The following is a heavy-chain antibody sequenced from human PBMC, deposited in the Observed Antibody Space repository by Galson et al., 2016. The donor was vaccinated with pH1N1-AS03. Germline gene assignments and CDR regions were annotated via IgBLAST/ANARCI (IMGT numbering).Heavy chain of an antibody. J-gene: IGHJ6*02. CDR1: GFIFSSDW. D-gene: IGHD6-19*01. CDR2: ITSDGCSI. Sequence: SLRLSCAASGFIFSSDWMHWVRQVPGKGLVWVSRITSDGCSIRYADAVKGRFTTSRDNAKNTLYLQINSLRAEDTAVYHCARAMYTSGWYGMDVWGQGTTVTVSS. V-gene: IGHV3-74*01. CDR3: ARAMYTSGWYGMDV.